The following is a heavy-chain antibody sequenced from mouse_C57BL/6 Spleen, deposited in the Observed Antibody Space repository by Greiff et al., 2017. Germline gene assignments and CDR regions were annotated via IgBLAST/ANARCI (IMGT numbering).Heavy chain of an antibody. J-gene: IGHJ4*01. CDR3: ARWGYDKYAIDD. Sequence: QVQLQQPGAELVRPGSSVKLSCKASGYTFTSYWMHWVKQRPIQGLEWVGNIDPSDSETHYNQKFKDKATLTVDNSTSTAYMQLSSLTSEDSAVYYSARWGYDKYAIDDWGQGTSVTVSS. CDR2: IDPSDSET. CDR1: GYTFTSYW. D-gene: IGHD2-2*01. V-gene: IGHV1-52*01.